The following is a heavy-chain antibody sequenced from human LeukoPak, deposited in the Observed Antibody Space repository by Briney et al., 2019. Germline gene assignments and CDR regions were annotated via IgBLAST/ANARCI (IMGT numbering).Heavy chain of an antibody. D-gene: IGHD5-24*01. J-gene: IGHJ4*02. Sequence: YPGGSLRLSCAASGFTFSSYSMNWVRQAPGKGLEWVANIKEDGSEKYYVDSVKGRFTISRDNAKKSLYLQMNSLRAEDTAVYYCARRLVATNLDYWGQGTLVTVSS. CDR1: GFTFSSYS. CDR3: ARRLVATNLDY. CDR2: IKEDGSEK. V-gene: IGHV3-7*04.